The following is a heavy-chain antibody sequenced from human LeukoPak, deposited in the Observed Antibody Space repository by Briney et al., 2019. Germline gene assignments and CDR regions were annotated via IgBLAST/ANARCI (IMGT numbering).Heavy chain of an antibody. Sequence: PSETLSLTCIVSGGSFSGYYWSWIRKPPGKGLQWIGEIDHTGSTNYNPSLKSRVTISVDTSKNQFSLRLKSVTAADTGVYYCATTRRKAYANHWHWFDPWGQGTVVTVPS. V-gene: IGHV4-34*01. CDR2: IDHTGST. J-gene: IGHJ5*02. CDR3: ATTRRKAYANHWHWFDP. D-gene: IGHD2-2*01. CDR1: GGSFSGYY.